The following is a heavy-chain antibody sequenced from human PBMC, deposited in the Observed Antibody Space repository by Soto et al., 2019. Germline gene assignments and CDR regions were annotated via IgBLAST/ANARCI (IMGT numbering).Heavy chain of an antibody. CDR1: GFTFDDYA. J-gene: IGHJ3*02. D-gene: IGHD3-10*01. V-gene: IGHV3-9*03. CDR2: ISWNSGSI. CDR3: AKATRFGPHTPDAFNI. Sequence: EVQLVESGGGLVQPGRSLRLSCAASGFTFDDYAMHWVRQAPGKGLEWVSGISWNSGSIGYADSVKGRFTISRDNAKSTLYLQMNSLRAQDIGLYYCAKATRFGPHTPDAFNIRGQGTTVTV.